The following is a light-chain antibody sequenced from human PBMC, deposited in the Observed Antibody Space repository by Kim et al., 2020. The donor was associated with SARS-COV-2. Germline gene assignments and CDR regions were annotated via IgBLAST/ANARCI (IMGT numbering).Light chain of an antibody. CDR1: QSILHSNGYNY. CDR2: LGS. J-gene: IGKJ2*01. Sequence: EPASSSCRSSQSILHSNGYNYLDWYLQKPGQSPQLLIYLGSNRASGVPDRCSGSGSGTDFTLKISRVEAEDVGVYYCMQALQTPYTFGQGTKLEI. V-gene: IGKV2-28*01. CDR3: MQALQTPYT.